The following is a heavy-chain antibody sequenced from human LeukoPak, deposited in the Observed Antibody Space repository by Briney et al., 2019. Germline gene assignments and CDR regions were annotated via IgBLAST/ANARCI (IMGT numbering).Heavy chain of an antibody. Sequence: SETLSLTCTVSGGSISSSSYYWGWIRQPPEKGLEWIGSIYYSGSTYYNPSLKSRVTISVDTSKNQFSLKLSSVTAADTAVYYCARRDNWNDGGWFDPWGQGTLVTVSS. D-gene: IGHD1-1*01. J-gene: IGHJ5*02. V-gene: IGHV4-39*01. CDR3: ARRDNWNDGGWFDP. CDR1: GGSISSSSYY. CDR2: IYYSGST.